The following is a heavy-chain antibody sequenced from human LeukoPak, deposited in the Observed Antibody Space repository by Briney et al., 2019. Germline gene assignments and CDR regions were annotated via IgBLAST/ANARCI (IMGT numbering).Heavy chain of an antibody. Sequence: GGSLRLSCAASGFTFSSYWMSWVRQAPGKGLEWVSVIYSGGSTYYADSVKGRFTISRDNSKNTLYLQMNSLRAEDTAVYYCARKRGYSGSYYDYWGQGTLVTVSS. D-gene: IGHD1-26*01. J-gene: IGHJ4*02. CDR2: IYSGGST. V-gene: IGHV3-66*01. CDR3: ARKRGYSGSYYDY. CDR1: GFTFSSYW.